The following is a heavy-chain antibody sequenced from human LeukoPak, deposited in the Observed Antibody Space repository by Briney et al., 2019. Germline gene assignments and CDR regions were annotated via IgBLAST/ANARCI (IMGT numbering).Heavy chain of an antibody. CDR1: GGSFSGNY. D-gene: IGHD1-26*01. CDR2: INNSGST. CDR3: ARGYNRGSYYNY. Sequence: PSETLSLTCVVYGGSFSGNYWSWIRQPPGKGPEWIGEINNSGSTNYNPSLKSRVTISVDTSKNQFSLKLSSVTAADTAVYYCARGYNRGSYYNYWGQGTLVTVSS. V-gene: IGHV4-34*01. J-gene: IGHJ4*02.